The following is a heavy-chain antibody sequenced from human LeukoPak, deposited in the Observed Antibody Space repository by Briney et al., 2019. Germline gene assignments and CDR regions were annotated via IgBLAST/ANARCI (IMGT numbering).Heavy chain of an antibody. CDR2: LNPNSGNT. CDR3: ARNFVLLWLRELLSGTGGWFDP. Sequence: ASVKVSCKASGYTFTSYDIKWVRQAPAQGLEWMGWLNPNSGNTGYAQKFQGRVTMTRTTAITTAYMELSSLRSEDTDVYYCARNFVLLWLRELLSGTGGWFDPWGQGTLVTVSS. J-gene: IGHJ5*02. D-gene: IGHD3-10*01. CDR1: GYTFTSYD. V-gene: IGHV1-8*01.